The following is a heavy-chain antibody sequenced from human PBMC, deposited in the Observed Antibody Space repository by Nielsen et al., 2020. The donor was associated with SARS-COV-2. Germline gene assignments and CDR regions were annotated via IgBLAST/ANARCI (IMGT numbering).Heavy chain of an antibody. D-gene: IGHD3-22*01. J-gene: IGHJ3*01. CDR1: GFTFSRYG. CDR3: ARGSSASAFDV. V-gene: IGHV3-33*08. Sequence: GESLKISCAASGFTFSRYGMHWVRQAPGKGLEWVANIWFDGTNEYIADSVKGRFTVSRDNPKNTLYLQMNSLRAEDTAVYYCARGSSASAFDVWGQGTTVTVSS. CDR2: IWFDGTNE.